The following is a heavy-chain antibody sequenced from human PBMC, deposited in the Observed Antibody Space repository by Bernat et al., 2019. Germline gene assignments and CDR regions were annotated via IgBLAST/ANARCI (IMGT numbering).Heavy chain of an antibody. D-gene: IGHD2-2*01. V-gene: IGHV4-4*02. J-gene: IGHJ5*02. CDR2: IYHSGST. Sequence: QVQLQESGPGLVKPSWTLSLTCAVSGGSISSSNWWSWVRQPPGKGLEWIGEIYHSGSTNYNPSLKSRVTISVDKSKNQFSLKLSSVTAADAAVYYCARVLSVVVPAAYESWFDPWGQGTLVTVSS. CDR1: GGSISSSNW. CDR3: ARVLSVVVPAAYESWFDP.